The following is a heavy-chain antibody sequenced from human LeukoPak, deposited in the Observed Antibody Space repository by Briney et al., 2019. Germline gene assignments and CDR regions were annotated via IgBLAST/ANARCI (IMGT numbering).Heavy chain of an antibody. Sequence: GGSLRLSCAGSGFSFSSYDMLWVRQATGKGLEWVSAIGSGGDTYCAGSVKGRFTISRESAKNSFYLQMNSLSAGDTAVYFCARAVAGTDEIDSWGQGTLVTVSS. V-gene: IGHV3-13*01. D-gene: IGHD6-19*01. J-gene: IGHJ4*02. CDR3: ARAVAGTDEIDS. CDR2: IGSGGDT. CDR1: GFSFSSYD.